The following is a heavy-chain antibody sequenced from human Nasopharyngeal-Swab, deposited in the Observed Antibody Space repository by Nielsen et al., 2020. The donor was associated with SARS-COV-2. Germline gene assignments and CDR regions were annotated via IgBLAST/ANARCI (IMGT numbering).Heavy chain of an antibody. D-gene: IGHD6-19*01. CDR2: AYYRSTWYH. CDR3: ARGSHNSGWF. J-gene: IGHJ4*02. CDR1: GDSVSSNRAA. V-gene: IGHV6-1*01. Sequence: QTLSLTCVISGDSVSSNRAAWHWIRPSPSRGLEWLGRAYYRSTWYHDYAVSVQGRVSINPDTSKNLFSLQLNSVTPDDTAVYYCARGSHNSGWFWGRGTLVTVSS.